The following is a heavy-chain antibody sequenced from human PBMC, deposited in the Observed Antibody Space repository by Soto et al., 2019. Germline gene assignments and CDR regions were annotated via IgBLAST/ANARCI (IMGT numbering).Heavy chain of an antibody. J-gene: IGHJ5*02. D-gene: IGHD3-10*01. V-gene: IGHV2-5*02. CDR3: AHAYMVRGLITKYNCFDP. CDR1: GFSLSTSGVG. Sequence: QITLKESGPTLVKPTQTLTLTCTFSGFSLSTSGVGVGWIRQPPGKALEWLALIYWDDDKRYSPSLKCRLTITNNTSKDQFLLTMTNMDPVDTAAYYCAHAYMVRGLITKYNCFDPWGQGTLVTVSS. CDR2: IYWDDDK.